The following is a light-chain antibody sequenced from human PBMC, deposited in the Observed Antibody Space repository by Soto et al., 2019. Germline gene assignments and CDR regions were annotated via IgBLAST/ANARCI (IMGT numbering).Light chain of an antibody. CDR2: AAS. J-gene: IGKJ1*01. Sequence: ASRLPLSSSSLSASTGDRVTITCRASQGISSYLAWYQQKPGKAPKLLIYAASTLQSGVPSRFSGSGSGTDFTLTISCLQSEDFASYYCQQYYSDPPCTFGQGTKLDIK. CDR3: QQYYSDPPCT. CDR1: QGISSY. V-gene: IGKV1-8*01.